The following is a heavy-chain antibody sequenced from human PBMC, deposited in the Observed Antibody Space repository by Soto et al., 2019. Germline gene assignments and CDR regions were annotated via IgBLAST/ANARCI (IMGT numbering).Heavy chain of an antibody. CDR3: AKAFYRLSVTVASMDV. D-gene: IGHD4-17*01. CDR1: GFTFSSYG. Sequence: QVQLVESGGGVVQPGRSLRLSCAASGFTFSSYGMHWVRQAPGKGLEWVAVISYDGSNKYYADSVKGRFTISRVNSKNALERQMNSLRAEDTAVYYCAKAFYRLSVTVASMDVWGQGTTVTVSS. V-gene: IGHV3-30*18. J-gene: IGHJ6*02. CDR2: ISYDGSNK.